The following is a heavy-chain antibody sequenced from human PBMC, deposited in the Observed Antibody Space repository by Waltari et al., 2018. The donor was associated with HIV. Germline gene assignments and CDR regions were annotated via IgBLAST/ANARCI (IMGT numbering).Heavy chain of an antibody. CDR3: ARSKRPFCTGGSCYDFDY. D-gene: IGHD2-15*01. CDR2: LIPVFGKA. CDR1: GDTFKLYG. V-gene: IGHV1-69*01. Sequence: QVQLVQSGAEVKKSGSSVKVTCKASGDTFKLYGISWVRQAPGQGLEWMGGLIPVFGKADYAQKFQDRVALTADESTSTVHMELNSLRSDDTAVYYCARSKRPFCTGGSCYDFDYWGQGTLVTVSS. J-gene: IGHJ4*02.